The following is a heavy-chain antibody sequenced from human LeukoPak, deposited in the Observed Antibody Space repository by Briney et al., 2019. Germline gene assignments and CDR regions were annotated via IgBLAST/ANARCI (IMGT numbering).Heavy chain of an antibody. Sequence: SETLSLTCAVYGRSFSGYYWSWIRQPPGKGLEWIGEINHSGSTNYNPSLKSRVTISVDTSKNQFSLKLSSVTAADTAVYYCASDGCSSTSCYADPWGQGTLVTVSS. CDR2: INHSGST. CDR3: ASDGCSSTSCYADP. V-gene: IGHV4-34*01. J-gene: IGHJ5*02. CDR1: GRSFSGYY. D-gene: IGHD2-2*01.